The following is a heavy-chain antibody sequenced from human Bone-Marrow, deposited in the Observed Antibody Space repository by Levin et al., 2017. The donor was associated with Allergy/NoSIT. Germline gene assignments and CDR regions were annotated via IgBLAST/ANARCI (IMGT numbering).Heavy chain of an antibody. V-gene: IGHV1-8*01. CDR3: ARGRVYYGDGMDV. J-gene: IGHJ6*02. Sequence: ASVKVSCKASGYIFTKYDLNWVRQAPGQGPEWMGWMNPNSGQTGYAQRFKGRVTITRDTAMSSAFMELNSLPSEDTAVYYCARGRVYYGDGMDVWGQGTTVIVSS. CDR2: MNPNSGQT. D-gene: IGHD3-3*01. CDR1: GYIFTKYD.